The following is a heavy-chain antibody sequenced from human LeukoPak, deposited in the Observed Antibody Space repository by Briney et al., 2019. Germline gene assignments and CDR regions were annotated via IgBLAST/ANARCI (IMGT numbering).Heavy chain of an antibody. CDR3: RGGTDILLEPPAIPFDY. V-gene: IGHV3-74*01. D-gene: IGHD2-8*01. Sequence: GGSLRLSCAASEFTFSSYAMHWVRQAPGKELVWVSRINTDGRTTNYADSVKGRFSISRDNSKDTLYLQMNSLRADDTAVYCVRGGTDILLEPPAIPFDYWGQGALVTVSS. CDR1: EFTFSSYA. CDR2: INTDGRTT. J-gene: IGHJ4*02.